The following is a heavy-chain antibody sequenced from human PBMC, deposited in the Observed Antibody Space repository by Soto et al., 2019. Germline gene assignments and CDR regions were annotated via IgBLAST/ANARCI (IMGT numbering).Heavy chain of an antibody. Sequence: EVQLVQSGAEVKKPGESLKISCKGSGYSFTSYWIGWVRQMPGKGLEWMGIIYPGDSDTRYSPSFQGQVTISADKSISTAYLQWSSLKASDTAMYYCARQLIHVTPYSGYDFGDAFDIWGQGTMVTVSS. CDR3: ARQLIHVTPYSGYDFGDAFDI. J-gene: IGHJ3*02. CDR1: GYSFTSYW. CDR2: IYPGDSDT. D-gene: IGHD5-12*01. V-gene: IGHV5-51*01.